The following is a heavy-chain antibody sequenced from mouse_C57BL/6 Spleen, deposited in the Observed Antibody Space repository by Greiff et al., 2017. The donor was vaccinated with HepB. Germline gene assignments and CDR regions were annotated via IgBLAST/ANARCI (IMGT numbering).Heavy chain of an antibody. Sequence: VQLQQSGPELVKPGASVKIPCKASGYTFTDYNMDWVKQSHGKSLEWIGDINPNNGGTIYNQKFKGKATLTVDKSSSTAYMELRSLTSEDTAVYYCARRDYGSSSPFAYWGQGTLVTVSA. CDR3: ARRDYGSSSPFAY. CDR2: INPNNGGT. J-gene: IGHJ3*01. V-gene: IGHV1-18*01. CDR1: GYTFTDYN. D-gene: IGHD1-1*01.